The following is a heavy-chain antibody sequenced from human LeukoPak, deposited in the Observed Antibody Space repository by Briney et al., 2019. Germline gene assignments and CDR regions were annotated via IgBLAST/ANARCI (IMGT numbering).Heavy chain of an antibody. CDR2: IYYSGST. V-gene: IGHV4-59*01. J-gene: IGHJ4*02. CDR3: ARAVVGELFHVDY. D-gene: IGHD3-10*01. Sequence: SETLSLTCTVSGGSIGSNYWTWIRQPPGKGLEWIGYIYYSGSTNYNPSLKSRVTISVDTSKNQFSLKLSSVTAADTAVYYCARAVVGELFHVDYWGQGTLVTVSS. CDR1: GGSIGSNY.